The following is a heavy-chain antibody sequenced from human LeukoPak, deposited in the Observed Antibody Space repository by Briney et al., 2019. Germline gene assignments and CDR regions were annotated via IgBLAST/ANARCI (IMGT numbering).Heavy chain of an antibody. D-gene: IGHD3-22*01. V-gene: IGHV1-2*02. CDR3: TMFDYYDSSGYPY. CDR1: GYTFTGYY. J-gene: IGHJ4*02. CDR2: INPNSGGT. Sequence: ASVKVSCKASGYTFTGYYMHWVRQAPGQGLEWMGWINPNSGGTNYAQKLQGRVTMTTDTSTSTAYMELSSLRSEDTAVYYCTMFDYYDSSGYPYWGQGTLVTVSS.